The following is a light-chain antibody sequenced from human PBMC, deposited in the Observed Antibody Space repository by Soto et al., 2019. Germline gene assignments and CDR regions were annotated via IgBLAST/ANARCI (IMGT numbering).Light chain of an antibody. J-gene: IGLJ2*01. CDR1: SSDVGGYNY. CDR2: DVS. Sequence: QSVLTQPASVSGSPGQSIIISCTGTSSDVGGYNYVSWYQQHPGKAPKVMIYDVSNRPSGVSNRFSGSKSGNTASLTISGLQAEDEADYYCSSYTSSSTLVFGGGTKLTVL. V-gene: IGLV2-14*01. CDR3: SSYTSSSTLV.